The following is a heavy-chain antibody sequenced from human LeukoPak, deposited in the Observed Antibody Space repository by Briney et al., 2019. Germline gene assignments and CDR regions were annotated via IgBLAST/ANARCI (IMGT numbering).Heavy chain of an antibody. Sequence: TSQTLSLTCAISGDSVSSNGAAWNWIRQSPSRGLEWLGRTYYRSRWHNDYAESVKSRITINPDTSKHQFSLQLNSVTPEDTAVYYCARQIVVVPTAMVKGWFDPWGQGTLVTVSS. CDR3: ARQIVVVPTAMVKGWFDP. CDR1: GDSVSSNGAA. V-gene: IGHV6-1*01. CDR2: TYYRSRWHN. D-gene: IGHD2-2*01. J-gene: IGHJ5*02.